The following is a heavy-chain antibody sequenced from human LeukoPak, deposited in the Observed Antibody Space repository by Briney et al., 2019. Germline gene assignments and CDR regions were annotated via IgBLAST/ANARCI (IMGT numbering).Heavy chain of an antibody. CDR1: GGSFSGYY. D-gene: IGHD2-21*02. Sequence: SSETLSLTCAVYGGSFSGYYWSWIRQPPGKGLEWIGEINHSGSTNYNPSLKSRVTISVDTSKNQFSLKLSSVTAADTAVYYCARGMVVTAKPNFDYWGQGTLVTVSS. V-gene: IGHV4-34*01. J-gene: IGHJ4*02. CDR3: ARGMVVTAKPNFDY. CDR2: INHSGST.